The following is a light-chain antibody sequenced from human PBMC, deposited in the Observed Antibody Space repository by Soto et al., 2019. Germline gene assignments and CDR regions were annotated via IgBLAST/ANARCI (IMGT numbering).Light chain of an antibody. Sequence: EIVLTQSPGTLSLSPGERATLSCRASQSVSSSYLVWYQQKPGQAPRLLIYGASSRATGIPDRFSGSGSGTDLTLTISRLEPEDFAVYYFQQYGSSPKTFGQGTKLEIK. CDR2: GAS. CDR3: QQYGSSPKT. J-gene: IGKJ2*01. V-gene: IGKV3-20*01. CDR1: QSVSSSY.